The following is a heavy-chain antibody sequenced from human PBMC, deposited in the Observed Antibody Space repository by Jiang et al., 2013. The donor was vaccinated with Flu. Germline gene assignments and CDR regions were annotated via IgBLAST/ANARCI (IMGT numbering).Heavy chain of an antibody. CDR2: INHSGST. Sequence: LLKPSETLSLTCDVYGASFSGYYWTWIRQPPGTGLEWIGDINHSGSTNYNPSLKSRVTTSVDTSKNQFSLNLTSVTAADTAVYYCAREPSSSPRGGWFDPGAREPWSPSPQ. D-gene: IGHD2-15*01. J-gene: IGHJ5*02. CDR3: AREPSSSPRGGWFDP. CDR1: GASFSGYY. V-gene: IGHV4-34*01.